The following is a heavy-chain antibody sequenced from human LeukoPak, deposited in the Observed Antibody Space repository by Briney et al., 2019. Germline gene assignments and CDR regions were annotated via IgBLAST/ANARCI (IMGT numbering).Heavy chain of an antibody. D-gene: IGHD6-13*01. V-gene: IGHV4-34*01. Sequence: SETLSLTCAVDGGSFSGYYWSWIRQPPGKWLEWIGEVNHSGSTNYNPSLKSRVTISVDTSKNQFSLKPSSVTAADTAVYYCARPRIAAAGTSPFDYWGQGTLVTVSS. CDR1: GGSFSGYY. CDR2: VNHSGST. CDR3: ARPRIAAAGTSPFDY. J-gene: IGHJ4*02.